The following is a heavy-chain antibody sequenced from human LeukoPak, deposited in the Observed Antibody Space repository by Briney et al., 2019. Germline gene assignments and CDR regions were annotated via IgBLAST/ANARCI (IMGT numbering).Heavy chain of an antibody. J-gene: IGHJ4*02. CDR2: ISSSGDTT. D-gene: IGHD2-8*01. Sequence: SGGSLRLSCAASGFVFSTYAMGWVRQAPGKGLEWVSDISSSGDTTYYADSVKGQFTISRDNSKNTLDLQMSSLRAEDTAMYHCAKVKALDAVASYFDYWGQGTLVTVSS. V-gene: IGHV3-23*01. CDR3: AKVKALDAVASYFDY. CDR1: GFVFSTYA.